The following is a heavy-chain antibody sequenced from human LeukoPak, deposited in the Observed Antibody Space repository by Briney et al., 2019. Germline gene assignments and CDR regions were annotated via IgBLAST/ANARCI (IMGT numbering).Heavy chain of an antibody. CDR2: IYYSGST. Sequence: SETLSLTCTVSGGSISSYYWSWIRQPPGKGLEWIGYIYYSGSTNYNPSLKSRVTISVDTSKSQFSLKLSSVTAADTAVYYCARESYYYGSGTLRYGMDVWGQGTTVTVSS. J-gene: IGHJ6*02. D-gene: IGHD3-10*01. V-gene: IGHV4-59*01. CDR1: GGSISSYY. CDR3: ARESYYYGSGTLRYGMDV.